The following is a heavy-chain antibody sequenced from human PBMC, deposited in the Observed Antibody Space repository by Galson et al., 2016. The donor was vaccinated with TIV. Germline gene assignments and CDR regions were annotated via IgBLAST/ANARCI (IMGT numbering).Heavy chain of an antibody. D-gene: IGHD5-18*01. Sequence: SLRLSCAASGFVFGDFAMTWVRQVPGKGLEWVSGVSWTGTYTKYADSVKGRFTISRDNAKKSLYLQMTSLRAEDTALYYCAKDPSQSIDTYENIAFDIWGQGTLVTVSS. J-gene: IGHJ3*02. CDR3: AKDPSQSIDTYENIAFDI. CDR2: VSWTGTYT. V-gene: IGHV3-20*04. CDR1: GFVFGDFA.